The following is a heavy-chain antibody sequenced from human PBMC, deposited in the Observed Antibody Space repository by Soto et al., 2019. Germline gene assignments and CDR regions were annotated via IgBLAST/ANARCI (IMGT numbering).Heavy chain of an antibody. V-gene: IGHV4-39*01. D-gene: IGHD5-12*01. J-gene: IGHJ6*03. CDR1: GGSISSSSYY. CDR3: ARISVASRYMDV. CDR2: FYYSGST. Sequence: QLQLEESGPGLVKPSETLSLTCTVSGGSISSSSYYWGWIRQSPGKGLEWIGSFYYSGSTYYSPSLKSRVTISGDTSKNQISLRLSSVTATDTAVYYCARISVASRYMDVWGKGATVTVSS.